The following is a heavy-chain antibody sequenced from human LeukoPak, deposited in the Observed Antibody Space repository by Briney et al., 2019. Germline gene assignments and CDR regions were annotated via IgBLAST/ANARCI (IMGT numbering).Heavy chain of an antibody. V-gene: IGHV3-7*01. CDR1: GFTFSSYW. Sequence: PGGSLRLSCAASGFTFSSYWMNWVRQAPGKGLEWVANIKQDGSEKSYVDSVKGRFTISRDNAKNSLYLQMNSLRADDTAVYYCARDAEHYDGSGWYDAFDIWGQGTMVTVSS. J-gene: IGHJ3*02. D-gene: IGHD6-19*01. CDR2: IKQDGSEK. CDR3: ARDAEHYDGSGWYDAFDI.